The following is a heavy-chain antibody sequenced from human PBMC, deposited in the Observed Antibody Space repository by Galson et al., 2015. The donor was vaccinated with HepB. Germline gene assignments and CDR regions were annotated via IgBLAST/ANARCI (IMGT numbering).Heavy chain of an antibody. Sequence: SLRLSCAASGFTFSNAWMNWVRQAPGKGLEWVGRIKSKTDGGTTDYAAPVKGRSTISRDDSKNTLYLQMNSLKTEDTAVYYCTTVVYYDSSGYQNAGAFDIWGQGTMVTVSS. D-gene: IGHD3-22*01. CDR1: GFTFSNAW. J-gene: IGHJ3*02. CDR2: IKSKTDGGTT. CDR3: TTVVYYDSSGYQNAGAFDI. V-gene: IGHV3-15*07.